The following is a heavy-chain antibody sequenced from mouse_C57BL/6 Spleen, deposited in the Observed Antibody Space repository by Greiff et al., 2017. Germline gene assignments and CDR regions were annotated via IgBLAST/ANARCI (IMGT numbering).Heavy chain of an antibody. CDR1: GYTFTDYE. Sequence: VQLQQSGAELVRPGASVTLSCKASGYTFTDYEMHWVKQTPVHGLEWIGAIDPETGGTAYNQKFKGKAILTADKSSSTAYMELRSLTSEDSAVYYCTRQIDYGNYYYAMDYWGQGTSVTVSS. CDR3: TRQIDYGNYYYAMDY. V-gene: IGHV1-15*01. D-gene: IGHD2-1*01. J-gene: IGHJ4*01. CDR2: IDPETGGT.